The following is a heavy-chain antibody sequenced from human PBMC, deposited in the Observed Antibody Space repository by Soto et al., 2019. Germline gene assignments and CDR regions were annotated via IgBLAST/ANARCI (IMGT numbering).Heavy chain of an antibody. D-gene: IGHD3-3*02. CDR3: ARDPGRIFGSFARGMDV. CDR1: GGTFSSYA. CDR2: IIPIFGTA. V-gene: IGHV1-69*13. J-gene: IGHJ6*02. Sequence: ASVKVSCKASGGTFSSYAISWVRQAPGQGLEWMGGIIPIFGTANYAQKFQGRVTITADESTSTAYMELSSLRSEDTAVYYCARDPGRIFGSFARGMDVWGQGTAVTVSS.